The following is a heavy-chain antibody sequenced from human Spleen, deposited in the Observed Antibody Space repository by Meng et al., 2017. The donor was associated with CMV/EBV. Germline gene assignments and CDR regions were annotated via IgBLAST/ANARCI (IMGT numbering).Heavy chain of an antibody. J-gene: IGHJ6*02. Sequence: GSLRLSCYVFGGSATSNTHYWTWIRQPPGKGLEWIGYIFYNGTTNYNPSLKRRVTISADTSTNRFSLTLNSVTAADTAVYYCARDSCSSPTCYLDHYFGLDVWGRGTTVTVSS. V-gene: IGHV4-61*01. CDR1: GGSATSNTHY. CDR3: ARDSCSSPTCYLDHYFGLDV. CDR2: IFYNGTT. D-gene: IGHD2-2*01.